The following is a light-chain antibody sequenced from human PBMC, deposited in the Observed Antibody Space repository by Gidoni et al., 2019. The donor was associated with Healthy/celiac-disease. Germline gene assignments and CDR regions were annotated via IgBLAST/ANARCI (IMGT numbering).Light chain of an antibody. CDR3: QSYDSSMSGSV. CDR2: GTS. J-gene: IGLJ2*01. CDR1: RSNIGAGYG. V-gene: IGLV1-40*01. Sequence: QSVLPQPPSVSGAPGQRVPISCTGSRSNIGAGYGVHWYQQLPGTAPKLLIYGTSNRPSGVPDRFSGSKSGTSASLTITGVQAEDEADYYCQSYDSSMSGSVFGGGTKLTVL.